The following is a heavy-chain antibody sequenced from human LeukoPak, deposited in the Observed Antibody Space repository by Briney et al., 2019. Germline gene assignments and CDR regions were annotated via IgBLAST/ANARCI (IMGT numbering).Heavy chain of an antibody. CDR3: ARDLEAAGLDY. D-gene: IGHD6-13*01. Sequence: GGSLRLSCAASGFTFSSYWMHWVRQAPGKGLAWVSRINSDGSSTSCADSVKGRFTISRDNAKNTLYLQMNSLRAEDTAVYYCARDLEAAGLDYWGQGTLVTVSS. CDR2: INSDGSST. CDR1: GFTFSSYW. V-gene: IGHV3-74*01. J-gene: IGHJ4*02.